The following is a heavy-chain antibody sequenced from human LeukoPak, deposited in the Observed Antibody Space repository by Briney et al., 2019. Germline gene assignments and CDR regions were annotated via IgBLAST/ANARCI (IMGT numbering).Heavy chain of an antibody. D-gene: IGHD6-19*01. CDR2: INWNGGST. Sequence: GGSLRLSCAASGFTFDDYGMSWVRQAPGKGLEWVSGINWNGGSTGYADSVKGRFTISRDNAKNSLYLQMNSLRAEDTALYYCARDGVAVAGTGAYYYYYMDVWGKGTTVTVSS. J-gene: IGHJ6*03. V-gene: IGHV3-20*04. CDR3: ARDGVAVAGTGAYYYYYMDV. CDR1: GFTFDDYG.